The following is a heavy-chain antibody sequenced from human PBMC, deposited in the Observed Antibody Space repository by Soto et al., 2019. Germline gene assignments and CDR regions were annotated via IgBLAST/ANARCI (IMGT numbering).Heavy chain of an antibody. CDR2: ISYDGSNK. V-gene: IGHV3-30*18. CDR1: GFTFSTYG. CDR3: AKDHLPYTVTTPGS. J-gene: IGHJ5*02. Sequence: QVRVVESGGGVVQPGRSLRLSCAASGFTFSTYGMHWVRQAPGKGLEWVAVISYDGSNKYYADSVKGRFTISRDNSKNTLYLQMNSLRAEDTAVFYCAKDHLPYTVTTPGSWGQGTLVTVSS. D-gene: IGHD4-17*01.